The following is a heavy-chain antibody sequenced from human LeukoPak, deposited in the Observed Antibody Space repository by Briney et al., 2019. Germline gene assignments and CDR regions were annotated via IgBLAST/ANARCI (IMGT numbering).Heavy chain of an antibody. D-gene: IGHD3-10*01. CDR1: GFTVSSNY. J-gene: IGHJ3*02. V-gene: IGHV3-53*04. CDR2: IYSGGST. CDR3: ARSYSFYGSGSYYAFDI. Sequence: GGSLRLSCAASGFTVSSNYMSWVRQAPGKGLEWVSVIYSGGSTYYADSVKGRFTISRHNSKNTLYLQMNSLRAEDTAVYYCARSYSFYGSGSYYAFDIWGQGTMVTVSS.